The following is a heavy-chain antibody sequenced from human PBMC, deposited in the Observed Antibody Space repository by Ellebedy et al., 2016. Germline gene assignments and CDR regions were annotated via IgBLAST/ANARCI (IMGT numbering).Heavy chain of an antibody. V-gene: IGHV3-21*01. J-gene: IGHJ5*02. CDR1: GFTFSGQS. CDR3: ARGVGGTSLNWFDP. Sequence: GESLKISCAASGFTFSGQSMNWVRQAPGKGLEWVSSIISSGTYIYYGDSVKGRFTISRDNAKNSLYLQMNSLRAEDTAVYYCARGVGGTSLNWFDPWGQGTLVTVSS. CDR2: IISSGTYI. D-gene: IGHD3-16*01.